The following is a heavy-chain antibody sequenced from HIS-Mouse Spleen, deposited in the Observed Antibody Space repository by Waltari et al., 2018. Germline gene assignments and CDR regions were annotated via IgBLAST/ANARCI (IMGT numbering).Heavy chain of an antibody. V-gene: IGHV3-23*01. CDR1: GFTFSSYA. CDR2: SSGSGGRP. D-gene: IGHD3-22*01. Sequence: EVQLLESGGGLVQPGGSLRLSCAASGFTFSSYAMSWVRQAPGKGLGLVSASSGSGGRPYYADSGEVRFTISRDNSENTLYLQMNSLRAEETAVYYCAKDPDDSSGYYWGQGTLVTVSS. J-gene: IGHJ4*02. CDR3: AKDPDDSSGYY.